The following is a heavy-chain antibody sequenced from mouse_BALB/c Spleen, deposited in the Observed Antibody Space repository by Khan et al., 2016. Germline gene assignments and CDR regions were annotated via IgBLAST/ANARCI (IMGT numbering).Heavy chain of an antibody. CDR1: GFNIKDNY. CDR2: IDPANGNT. V-gene: IGHV14-3*02. J-gene: IGHJ2*01. CDR3: ASLDY. Sequence: VQLKQSGAELVKPGASVKLSCTASGFNIKDNYIHWVKQRPEQGLEWIGRIDPANGNTKYDPKFQGKATITADTSSNTAYLQLSSLTSEDTAVYYWASLDYWGQGTILTVSS.